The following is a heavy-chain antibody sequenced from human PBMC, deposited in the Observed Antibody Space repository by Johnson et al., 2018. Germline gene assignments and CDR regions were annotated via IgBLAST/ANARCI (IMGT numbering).Heavy chain of an antibody. CDR3: ARELYRGYDHRSRGYGMDV. D-gene: IGHD5-12*01. Sequence: QVQLQESGPGLVKPSQILSLTCTVSGDSITNGGYYWSWIRQHPGKGLEWIGYIYYSGSTYYNPSLNSRVTISIDTSKNQFSLKLSSVTAADTAVYYCARELYRGYDHRSRGYGMDVWGQGTTVTVSS. CDR1: GDSITNGGYY. J-gene: IGHJ6*02. V-gene: IGHV4-31*03. CDR2: IYYSGST.